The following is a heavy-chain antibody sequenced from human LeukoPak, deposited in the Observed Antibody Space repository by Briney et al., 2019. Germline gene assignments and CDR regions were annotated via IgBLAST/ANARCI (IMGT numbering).Heavy chain of an antibody. J-gene: IGHJ4*02. D-gene: IGHD3-22*01. CDR3: ARRAYSSGYYYFDY. CDR1: GGSISSYY. Sequence: SETLSLTCTVSGGSISSYYWSWIRQPPGEGLEWIGYIYYSGSTNYKPSLKSRVTISVDTSKNQFSVKLSSVTAADTAVYYCARRAYSSGYYYFDYWGQGTLVTVSS. V-gene: IGHV4-59*01. CDR2: IYYSGST.